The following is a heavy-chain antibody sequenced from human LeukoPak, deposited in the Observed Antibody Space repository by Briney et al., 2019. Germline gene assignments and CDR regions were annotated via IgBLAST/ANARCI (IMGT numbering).Heavy chain of an antibody. Sequence: PGGSLRLSCAASGFTFSSYAMHWVRQAPGKGLEWVAVISYDGSNKYYADSVKGRFTISRDNSKNTLYLQMNSLRAEDTAVYYCARVGTYYYDSSGYLYYYYYGMDVWGQGTTVTASS. D-gene: IGHD3-22*01. CDR2: ISYDGSNK. CDR3: ARVGTYYYDSSGYLYYYYYGMDV. CDR1: GFTFSSYA. J-gene: IGHJ6*02. V-gene: IGHV3-30-3*01.